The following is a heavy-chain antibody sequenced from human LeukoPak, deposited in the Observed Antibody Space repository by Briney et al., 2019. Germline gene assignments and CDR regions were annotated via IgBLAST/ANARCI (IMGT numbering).Heavy chain of an antibody. J-gene: IGHJ4*02. CDR2: IYSGGST. D-gene: IGHD3-22*01. V-gene: IGHV3-53*01. CDR3: ARCDSSGYFPFDY. CDR1: GFTVSSNY. Sequence: PGGSLRLSCAASGFTVSSNYMSWVRQAPGKGLEWVSVIYSGGSTYYADSVKGRFTISRDNSKNTLYLQMNSLRAEDTAVYYCARCDSSGYFPFDYWGQGTLVTVSS.